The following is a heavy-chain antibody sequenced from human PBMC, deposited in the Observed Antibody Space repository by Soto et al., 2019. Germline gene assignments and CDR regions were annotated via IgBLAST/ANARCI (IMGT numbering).Heavy chain of an antibody. V-gene: IGHV4-30-2*01. D-gene: IGHD1-26*01. CDR1: GGSISSGGYS. J-gene: IGHJ6*02. CDR2: IYHSGST. Sequence: SETLSLTCAVSGGSISSGGYSWSWIRQPPGKGLEWIGYIYHSGSTYYNPSLKSRVTISVDRSKNQFSLKLSSVTAADTAVYYCARQRPTDGRWEFANYYGMDVWGQGTPVTVSS. CDR3: ARQRPTDGRWEFANYYGMDV.